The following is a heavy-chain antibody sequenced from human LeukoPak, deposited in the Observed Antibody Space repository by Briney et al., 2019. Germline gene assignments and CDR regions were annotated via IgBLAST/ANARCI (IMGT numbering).Heavy chain of an antibody. Sequence: KTSETVSLTCTVSGGSISSYYWSWFRQPPGKGLEWIGSIYYSVRTYYNPSLKSRVTISVDTSKNQFSLKLSSVAAADTAVYYCARLRYGEGYWGQGTLVTVSS. J-gene: IGHJ4*02. CDR3: ARLRYGEGY. CDR1: GGSISSYY. CDR2: IYYSVRT. D-gene: IGHD4-17*01. V-gene: IGHV4-59*05.